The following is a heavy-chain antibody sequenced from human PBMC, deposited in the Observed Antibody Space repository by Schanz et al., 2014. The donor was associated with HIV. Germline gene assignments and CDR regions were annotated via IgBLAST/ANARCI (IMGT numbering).Heavy chain of an antibody. V-gene: IGHV1-18*01. CDR1: GYTFSDYD. J-gene: IGHJ6*02. CDR3: ARPRGLGLQTDYYFYMDV. CDR2: ISNYIGNT. D-gene: IGHD4-4*01. Sequence: QVQLVQSGAEVTEPGASVKVSCEASGYTFSDYDINWVRQAPGQGLEWMGWISNYIGNTDYAQNLQGRVTLTADTFTNIAYMELRSLTSDDTAVYYCARPRGLGLQTDYYFYMDVWGQGTTVTVS.